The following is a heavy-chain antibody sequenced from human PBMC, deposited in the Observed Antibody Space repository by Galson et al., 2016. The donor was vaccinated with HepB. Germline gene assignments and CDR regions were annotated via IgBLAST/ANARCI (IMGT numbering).Heavy chain of an antibody. Sequence: LRLSCAASRFTFSTYSMNWVRQAPGRGLEWVSYISRNSITIYYADSVKGRFTISRDNAKNSLYLQMNSLRDEDTAVYYCASALEIRDYYGMDVWGQGTTVTVSS. CDR1: RFTFSTYS. V-gene: IGHV3-48*02. CDR2: ISRNSITI. J-gene: IGHJ6*02. D-gene: IGHD1-7*01. CDR3: ASALEIRDYYGMDV.